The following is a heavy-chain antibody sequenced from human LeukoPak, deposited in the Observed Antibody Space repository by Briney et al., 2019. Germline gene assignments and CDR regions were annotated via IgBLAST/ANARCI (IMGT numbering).Heavy chain of an antibody. V-gene: IGHV1-2*02. CDR3: ARDLGTLEDY. CDR1: GYTFTSYD. J-gene: IGHJ4*02. D-gene: IGHD4-23*01. Sequence: ASVKVSCKASGYTFTSYDINWVRQATGQGLEWMGWMSPNSGGTNYAQKFQGRVTMTRDTSISTAYMELSRLRSDDTAVYYCARDLGTLEDYWGQGTLVTVSS. CDR2: MSPNSGGT.